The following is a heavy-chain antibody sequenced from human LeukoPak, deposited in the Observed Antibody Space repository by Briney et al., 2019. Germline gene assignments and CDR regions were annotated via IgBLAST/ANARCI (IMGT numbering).Heavy chain of an antibody. CDR1: GGTFSSYA. CDR3: AKDNRYYGDKPYYFDY. V-gene: IGHV1-69*13. Sequence: SVKVSCKASGGTFSSYAISWVRQAPGQGLEWMGGIIPIFGTANYAQKFQGRVTITADESTSTAYMELSSLRSEDTAVYYCAKDNRYYGDKPYYFDYWGQGTLVTVSS. J-gene: IGHJ4*02. D-gene: IGHD4-17*01. CDR2: IIPIFGTA.